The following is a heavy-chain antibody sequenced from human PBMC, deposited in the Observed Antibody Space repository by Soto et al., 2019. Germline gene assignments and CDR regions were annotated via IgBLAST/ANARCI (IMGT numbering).Heavy chain of an antibody. CDR2: IWNDGSQQ. CDR3: AGSTWLRDQMTTYDY. V-gene: IGHV3-33*01. Sequence: GGSLRLSCAASGFSFSGHGMHWVRQAPGKGLEWVALIWNDGSQQDYADSVKGRFTISRDNSKNTLYLQMSSLRAEDTAVYYCAGSTWLRDQMTTYDYWGQGTLVTVSS. J-gene: IGHJ4*02. CDR1: GFSFSGHG. D-gene: IGHD5-18*01.